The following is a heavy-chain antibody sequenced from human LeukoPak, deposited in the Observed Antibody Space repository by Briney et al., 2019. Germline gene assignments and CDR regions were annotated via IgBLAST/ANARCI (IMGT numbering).Heavy chain of an antibody. CDR2: IYYSGST. D-gene: IGHD6-13*01. J-gene: IGHJ6*02. CDR3: ARRRAAAGNYYGMDV. Sequence: SETLSLTCTVSGGSISSSSYYWGWIRQPPGKGLEWIGYIYYSGSTNYNPSLKSRVTISVDTSKNQFSLKLSSVTAADTAVYYCARRRAAAGNYYGMDVWGQGSTVTVSS. CDR1: GGSISSSSYY. V-gene: IGHV4-61*05.